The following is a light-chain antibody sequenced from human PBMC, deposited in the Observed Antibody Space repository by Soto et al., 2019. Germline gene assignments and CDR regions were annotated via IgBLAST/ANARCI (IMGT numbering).Light chain of an antibody. Sequence: DVQMTQSPSTLSASIGDTVTITCRASQTVVSWLAWYHQKPGRPPKLLIYMASILESGVPSRFSGRGSGTEFTLTISGLQPDDLGTYYCQQYNSYPMTFGEGTKLDI. J-gene: IGKJ2*01. CDR3: QQYNSYPMT. CDR1: QTVVSW. V-gene: IGKV1-5*03. CDR2: MAS.